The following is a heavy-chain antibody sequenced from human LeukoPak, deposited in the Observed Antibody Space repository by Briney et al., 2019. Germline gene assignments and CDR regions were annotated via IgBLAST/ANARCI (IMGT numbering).Heavy chain of an antibody. Sequence: SETLSLTCTVSGGSISSYYWSWIRQPAGEGLEWIGRIYSSGRTHYNPSLKSRVTISVDTSKNQFSLNLTSVTAADTAVYYCARFTPQGYGWGGYNRFDPWGQGTLVTVSS. J-gene: IGHJ5*02. CDR1: GGSISSYY. CDR3: ARFTPQGYGWGGYNRFDP. D-gene: IGHD3-16*01. V-gene: IGHV4-4*07. CDR2: IYSSGRT.